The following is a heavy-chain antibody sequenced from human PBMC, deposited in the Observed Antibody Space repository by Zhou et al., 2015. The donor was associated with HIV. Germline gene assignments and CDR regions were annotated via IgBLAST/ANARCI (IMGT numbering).Heavy chain of an antibody. CDR2: ISGSGHTT. CDR1: GFTFSNYA. D-gene: IGHD2-2*01. J-gene: IGHJ4*02. Sequence: EVQLLESGGGLVQPGGSLRLSCTASGFTFSNYAMSWVRQAPGRGLEWVSGISGSGHTTYYADSVKGLFTISRDNSRNTLYLQMTTLRAEDTALYYCAKLQTVVVPDASGFEDYWGQGTLVTVAS. CDR3: AKLQTVVVPDASGFEDY. V-gene: IGHV3-23*01.